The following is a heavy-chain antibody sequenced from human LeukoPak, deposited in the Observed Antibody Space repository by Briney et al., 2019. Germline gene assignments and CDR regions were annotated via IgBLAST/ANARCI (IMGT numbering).Heavy chain of an antibody. Sequence: GESLKISFKGSGYSFTSYWIGWVRQMPGKGLEWMGIIYPGDSDTRYSPSFQGQVTISADKSISTAYLQWSSLKASDTAMYYCARQAKIPFCSGGSCYSDYWGQGTLVTVSS. CDR1: GYSFTSYW. CDR2: IYPGDSDT. V-gene: IGHV5-51*01. CDR3: ARQAKIPFCSGGSCYSDY. D-gene: IGHD2-15*01. J-gene: IGHJ4*02.